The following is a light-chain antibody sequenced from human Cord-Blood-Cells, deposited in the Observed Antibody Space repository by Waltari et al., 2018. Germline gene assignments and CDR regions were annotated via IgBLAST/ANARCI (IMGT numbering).Light chain of an antibody. CDR1: QSVSSY. V-gene: IGKV3-11*01. CDR3: XQRSNXX. CDR2: DAS. Sequence: EIVLTQSPATLSLSPGERATLSCRASQSVSSYLAWYQQKPGQAPRLLIYDASNRATGIPAXFSGSGXGTDFTLTISSLEPEDFAXYYXXQRSNXXXGXGTKVEXK. J-gene: IGKJ4*01.